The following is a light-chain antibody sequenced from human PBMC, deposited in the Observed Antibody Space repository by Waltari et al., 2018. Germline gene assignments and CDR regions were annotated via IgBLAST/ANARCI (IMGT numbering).Light chain of an antibody. V-gene: IGKV3-11*01. CDR1: QSVSDY. CDR2: AAS. Sequence: EIVLTQSPATLSLSPGERATLSCRASQSVSDYLAWYQQKPGQAPRLLISAASNGATGLPARFSGSGSGTDFTLTISSLEPEDFAFYYCQQRSNWPISFGQGTRLEIK. J-gene: IGKJ5*01. CDR3: QQRSNWPIS.